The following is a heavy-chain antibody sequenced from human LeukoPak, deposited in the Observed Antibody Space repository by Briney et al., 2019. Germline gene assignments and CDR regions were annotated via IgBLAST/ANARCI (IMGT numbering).Heavy chain of an antibody. CDR1: RGSIRNSNYY. Sequence: SETLSLTCTVSRGSIRNSNYYWGWIRQPPGKGLEWIGSIFYDGSSDYNPSLKSRVTISVDTSKNKFSLKVNSVTAADTAVYYCARGQKYRSGYTVTELGSGYFDYWGQGPLVTVSS. V-gene: IGHV4-39*07. CDR3: ARGQKYRSGYTVTELGSGYFDY. J-gene: IGHJ4*02. CDR2: IFYDGSS. D-gene: IGHD5-18*01.